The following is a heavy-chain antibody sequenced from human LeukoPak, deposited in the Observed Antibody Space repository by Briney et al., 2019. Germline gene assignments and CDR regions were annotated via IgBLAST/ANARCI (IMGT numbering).Heavy chain of an antibody. Sequence: SQTLSLTCTVSGGSISSGDYYWSWIRQPPGKGLEWIGYIYYNGSTYYNPSLKSRVTISVDTSKNQFSLKLSSVTAADTAVYYCASTDNSWNPFDHWGQGTLVTVSS. J-gene: IGHJ4*02. CDR2: IYYNGST. V-gene: IGHV4-30-4*08. D-gene: IGHD1-20*01. CDR1: GGSISSGDYY. CDR3: ASTDNSWNPFDH.